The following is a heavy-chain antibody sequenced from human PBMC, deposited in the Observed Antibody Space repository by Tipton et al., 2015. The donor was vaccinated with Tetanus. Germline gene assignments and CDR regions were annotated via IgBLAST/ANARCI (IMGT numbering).Heavy chain of an antibody. CDR3: ARHLYGYWFDP. CDR2: IYFEGST. J-gene: IGHJ5*02. D-gene: IGHD3-10*01. CDR1: GASINAGGYL. Sequence: TLSLTCTVSGASINAGGYLWTWVRQQPGKGLEWIASIYFEGSTYYSPSLKSRVTIAVDTAQNLFSLTLTSVTAADTAIYYCARHLYGYWFDPWGQGTLVTVSS. V-gene: IGHV4-30-2*03.